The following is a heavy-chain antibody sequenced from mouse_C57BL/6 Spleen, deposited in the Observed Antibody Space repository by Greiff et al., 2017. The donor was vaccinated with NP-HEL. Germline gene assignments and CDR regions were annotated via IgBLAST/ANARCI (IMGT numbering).Heavy chain of an antibody. CDR2: INPGSGGT. D-gene: IGHD2-3*01. Sequence: QVQLKESGAELVRPGTSVKVSCKASGYAFTNYLIEWVKQRPGQGLEWIGVINPGSGGTNYNEKFKGKATLTADKSSSTAYMQLSSLTSEDSAVYFCARWDGYYPFYYWGQGTTLTVSS. V-gene: IGHV1-54*01. CDR3: ARWDGYYPFYY. CDR1: GYAFTNYL. J-gene: IGHJ2*01.